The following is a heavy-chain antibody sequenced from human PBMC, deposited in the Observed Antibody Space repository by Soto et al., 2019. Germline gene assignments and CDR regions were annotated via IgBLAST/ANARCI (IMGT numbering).Heavy chain of an antibody. V-gene: IGHV1-8*01. CDR1: GYSFTSYD. D-gene: IGHD3-22*01. CDR3: ARGWKLYYYDSSGSHQSDY. J-gene: IGHJ4*02. Sequence: XSVKVSCNASGYSFTSYDSNWVRQATGHGLERMGWMNPNSGNTGYAQKFQGRVTMTRNTSISTAYMELSSLRSEDTAVYYCARGWKLYYYDSSGSHQSDYWGQGTLVTV. CDR2: MNPNSGNT.